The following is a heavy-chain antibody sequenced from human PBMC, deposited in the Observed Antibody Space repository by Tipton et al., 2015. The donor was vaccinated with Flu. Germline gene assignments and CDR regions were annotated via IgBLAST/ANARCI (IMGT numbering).Heavy chain of an antibody. J-gene: IGHJ4*02. CDR1: GSTSTDYY. CDR3: ARDMPQGIVVIPPAKRFDY. Sequence: QLVQSGAEVKKFGASVKLSCKAFGSTSTDYYIHWVRQAPGQGLEWMGWISAYSDNTNYAQKFQGRVAMTTDTSTSTAYMELRSLRSDDTAVYFCARDMPQGIVVIPPAKRFDYWGQGTLVIVSS. D-gene: IGHD2-2*01. V-gene: IGHV1-18*04. CDR2: ISAYSDNT.